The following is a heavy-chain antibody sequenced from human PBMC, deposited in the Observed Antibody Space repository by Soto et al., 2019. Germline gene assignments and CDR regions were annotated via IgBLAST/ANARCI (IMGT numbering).Heavy chain of an antibody. D-gene: IGHD1-1*01. Sequence: PGGSLRLSCAASGFTFSSYAMTWVRQAPGKGLEWVSIVSYNGGDIYYADSVKGRFTISRDNSKDTVDLQMNGLRAEDTAVYYCARYIRGPTVYYFDFWGPGVLVTVSS. CDR2: VSYNGGDI. J-gene: IGHJ4*02. CDR3: ARYIRGPTVYYFDF. CDR1: GFTFSSYA. V-gene: IGHV3-23*01.